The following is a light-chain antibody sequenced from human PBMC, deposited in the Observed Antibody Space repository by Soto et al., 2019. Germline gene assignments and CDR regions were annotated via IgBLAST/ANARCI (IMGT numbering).Light chain of an antibody. CDR1: QSVSSW. CDR2: DAS. Sequence: DIQMTQSPSTLSASVGDRVTITCRASQSVSSWLAWYQQKPGKAPKLLIYDASSLKSGVPSRFSGSGSGTEFTLSISSLQPDDFATYFCQCYNTYSEAFGQGTKVDIK. CDR3: QCYNTYSEA. V-gene: IGKV1-5*01. J-gene: IGKJ1*01.